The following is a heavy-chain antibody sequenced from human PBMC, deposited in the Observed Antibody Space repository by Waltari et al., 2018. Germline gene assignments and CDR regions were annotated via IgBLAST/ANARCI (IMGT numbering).Heavy chain of an antibody. CDR3: AKNGDCSGGSCYPGYFQH. V-gene: IGHV3-23*01. CDR1: GFTFSSYA. D-gene: IGHD2-15*01. Sequence: EVQLLESGGGLVQPGGSLRLSCAASGFTFSSYAMSWVRQAPGKGLEWVSAISGSGGSTYYADSVKGRFTISRDNSKNTLYLQMNSLRAEDTAVYYCAKNGDCSGGSCYPGYFQHWGQGTLVTVSS. J-gene: IGHJ1*01. CDR2: ISGSGGST.